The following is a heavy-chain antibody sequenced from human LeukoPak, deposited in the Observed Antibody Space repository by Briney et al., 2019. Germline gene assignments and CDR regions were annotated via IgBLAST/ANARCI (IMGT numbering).Heavy chain of an antibody. Sequence: PGGSLRLSCAVTGVNLRTYWIHWVRHSPGRGLEWVARINGEGSRISYADSVRGRFTISRDNAKNTAYLQMNSLRAEDTALYYCARDPGYYYYGMDVWGQGTTVVVSS. CDR1: GVNLRTYW. J-gene: IGHJ6*02. CDR2: INGEGSRI. CDR3: ARDPGYYYYGMDV. V-gene: IGHV3-74*01.